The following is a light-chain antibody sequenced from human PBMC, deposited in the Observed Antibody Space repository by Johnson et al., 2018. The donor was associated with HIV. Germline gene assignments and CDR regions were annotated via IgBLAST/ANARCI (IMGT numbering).Light chain of an antibody. CDR2: ENN. V-gene: IGLV1-51*02. CDR3: GTWDNSLSAYV. CDR1: SSNIGNNY. Sequence: TQPPSVSAAPGQKVTISCSGSSSNIGNNYVSWYQQLPGTAPKLLIYENNKRPSGIPDRFSGSTSGTSAPLRITGLQTGDEADYYCGTWDNSLSAYVFGTGTKVTVL. J-gene: IGLJ1*01.